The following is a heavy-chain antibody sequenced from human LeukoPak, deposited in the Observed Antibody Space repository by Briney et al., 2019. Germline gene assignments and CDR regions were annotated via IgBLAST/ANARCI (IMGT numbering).Heavy chain of an antibody. V-gene: IGHV1-69*05. CDR3: AREVVVAATRVYYFDY. CDR1: GGTFSSYA. Sequence: SVXVCCKASGGTFSSYAISWVRQAPGQGLEWMGGIIPIFGTANYAQKFQGRVTITTDESTSTAYMELSSLRSEDAAVYYCAREVVVAATRVYYFDYWGQGTLVTVSS. J-gene: IGHJ4*02. D-gene: IGHD2-15*01. CDR2: IIPIFGTA.